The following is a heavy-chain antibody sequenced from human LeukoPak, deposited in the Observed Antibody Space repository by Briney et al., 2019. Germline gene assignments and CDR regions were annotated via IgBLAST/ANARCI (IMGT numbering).Heavy chain of an antibody. V-gene: IGHV3-21*01. CDR2: ISSSGIYI. D-gene: IGHD1-1*01. CDR1: GFTFSSYT. Sequence: PGGSLRLSCAASGFTFSSYTMNWLRQAPGKGLEWVSSISSSGIYINYPDSVKGQFTISRDNAKNSLYLQMNNLSAEDTAVYYCARDNNWGLDYWGQGTLVTVSS. CDR3: ARDNNWGLDY. J-gene: IGHJ4*02.